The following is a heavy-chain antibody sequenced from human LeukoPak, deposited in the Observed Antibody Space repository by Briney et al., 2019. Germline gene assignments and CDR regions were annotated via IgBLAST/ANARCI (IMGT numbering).Heavy chain of an antibody. CDR3: ARDSGNDAFDI. CDR2: ISSSSSYI. Sequence: SGGSLRLSCAASGFTFSSYSMNWVRQAPGKGLEWVSSISSSSSYIYYADSVKGRFTISRDNAKNSLYLQMNSLRAEDTAVYYCARDSGNDAFDIWGQGTMVTVSS. CDR1: GFTFSSYS. V-gene: IGHV3-21*01. J-gene: IGHJ3*02. D-gene: IGHD1-14*01.